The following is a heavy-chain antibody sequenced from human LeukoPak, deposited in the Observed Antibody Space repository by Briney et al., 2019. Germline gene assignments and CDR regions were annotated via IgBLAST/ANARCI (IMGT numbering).Heavy chain of an antibody. V-gene: IGHV4-59*11. CDR3: ARDPFLFDY. J-gene: IGHJ4*02. D-gene: IGHD3-10*02. CDR1: GGSISSHY. Sequence: SETLSLTCIVSGGSISSHYWSWIRQPPGKGLEWIGYIYYSGSTNYNPSLKSRVTISVDTSKNQFSLKLSSVTAADTAVYYCARDPFLFDYWGQGTLVTVSS. CDR2: IYYSGST.